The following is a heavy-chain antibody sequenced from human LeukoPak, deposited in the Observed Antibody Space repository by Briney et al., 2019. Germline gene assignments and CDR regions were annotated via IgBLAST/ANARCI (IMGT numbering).Heavy chain of an antibody. D-gene: IGHD2-2*01. CDR3: AKVKGGVCSSTSCYRFDY. V-gene: IGHV3-23*01. CDR2: ISGSGGST. CDR1: GFTFSSYA. Sequence: SGGSLRLSCAASGFTFSSYAMSWVRQAPGKGLEWVSAISGSGGSTYYADSVKGRFTISRDNSKNTLYLQMNSLRAEDTAVYYCAKVKGGVCSSTSCYRFDYWGQGTLATVSS. J-gene: IGHJ4*02.